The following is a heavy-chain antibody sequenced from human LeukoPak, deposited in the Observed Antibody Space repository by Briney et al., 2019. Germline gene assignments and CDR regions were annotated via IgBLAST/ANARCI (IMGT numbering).Heavy chain of an antibody. J-gene: IGHJ4*02. CDR2: IYSGGST. D-gene: IGHD5-18*01. CDR3: ARDAGSYGFGIDH. V-gene: IGHV3-53*01. CDR1: GFTVSSNY. Sequence: GGSLRLSCAASGFTVSSNYMSWVRQAPGKGLEWVSVIYSGGSTYYADSVKGRFTISRDNAKNSLYLQMNSLRAEDTAVYYCARDAGSYGFGIDHWGQGTLVTVSS.